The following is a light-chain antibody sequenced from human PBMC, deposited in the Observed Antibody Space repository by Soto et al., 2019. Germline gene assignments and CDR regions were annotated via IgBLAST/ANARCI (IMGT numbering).Light chain of an antibody. CDR1: QTVSRY. J-gene: IGKJ4*01. CDR2: YAS. CDR3: QQRSTWPLFT. Sequence: VLTQSPATLFLSPGERATLSCGASQTVSRYLAWYQQKPGQAPRLLIYYASNRATGIPARFSGSGSGTDYTLTISSLEPEDFAVYYCQQRSTWPLFTFGGGTKVEI. V-gene: IGKV3-11*01.